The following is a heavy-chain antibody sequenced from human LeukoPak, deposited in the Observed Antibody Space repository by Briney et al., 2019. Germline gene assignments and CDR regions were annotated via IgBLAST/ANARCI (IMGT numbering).Heavy chain of an antibody. CDR1: GGTFSSYA. V-gene: IGHV1-69*04. CDR2: IIPILGIT. D-gene: IGHD3-10*01. CDR3: ARSGGSGDNNWFYP. J-gene: IGHJ5*02. Sequence: GASVKVSCKASGGTFSSYAINWVRQAPGQGLQWMGRIIPILGITNFAQKFQGRVTISADKSTNTAYMELSSLRSEDTAVYYCARSGGSGDNNWFYPWGQGTLVTVSS.